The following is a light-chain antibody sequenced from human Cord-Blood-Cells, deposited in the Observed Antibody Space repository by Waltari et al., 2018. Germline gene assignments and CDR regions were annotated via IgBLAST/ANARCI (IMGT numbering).Light chain of an antibody. CDR2: EVS. CDR1: SSDVGGYNY. Sequence: QSALTQPASVSGSPGQSITISCTGTSSDVGGYNYVSWYQQHPGKAPKLMIYEVSNRPSGFSNRFSGSKSGNTASLTISGLQAEYEADYYCSSYTSSSTLNYVFGTGTKVTVL. V-gene: IGLV2-14*01. CDR3: SSYTSSSTLNYV. J-gene: IGLJ1*01.